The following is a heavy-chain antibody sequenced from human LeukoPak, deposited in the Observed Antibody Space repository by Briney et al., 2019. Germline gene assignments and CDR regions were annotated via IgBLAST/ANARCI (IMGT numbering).Heavy chain of an antibody. V-gene: IGHV4-59*01. Sequence: SETLSLTCTVSGGSISSYYWSWIRQPPGKGLEWIGYIYYSGSTNYNPSLKSRVTISVDTSKNQFSLKLSSVTAADTAVYYCARSTSHRLYYFDYWGQGTLVTVSS. J-gene: IGHJ4*02. CDR3: ARSTSHRLYYFDY. CDR2: IYYSGST. D-gene: IGHD3-22*01. CDR1: GGSISSYY.